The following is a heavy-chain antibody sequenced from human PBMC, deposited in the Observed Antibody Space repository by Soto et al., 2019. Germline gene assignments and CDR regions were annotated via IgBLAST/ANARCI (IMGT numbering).Heavy chain of an antibody. D-gene: IGHD1-26*01. CDR2: IGNSGDIS. CDR3: ARRQVGATKGKSWFDS. CDR1: GFDFSSHT. Sequence: HPGGSLRLSCSASGFDFSSHTMIWVRQAPGKGLEWVASIGNSGDISNYGDSVKGRFTISRDNSKNTLYLQMNSLRAEDTALYFCARRQVGATKGKSWFDSWGQGTLVTVSS. V-gene: IGHV3-23*01. J-gene: IGHJ5*01.